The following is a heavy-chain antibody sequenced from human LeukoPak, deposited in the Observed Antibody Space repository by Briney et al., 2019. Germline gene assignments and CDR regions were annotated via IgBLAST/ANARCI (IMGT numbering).Heavy chain of an antibody. CDR3: ARDWYYYDSSSYDTFDI. CDR1: GYTFTSYG. J-gene: IGHJ3*02. D-gene: IGHD3-22*01. V-gene: IGHV1-18*01. Sequence: ASVKVSCKASGYTFTSYGISWVRQAPGQGLEWMGWISTYNGNTKYAQKFQGRVTMTTDTSTSTVYMELRSLRSDGTAVYYCARDWYYYDSSSYDTFDIWGQGTMVTVSS. CDR2: ISTYNGNT.